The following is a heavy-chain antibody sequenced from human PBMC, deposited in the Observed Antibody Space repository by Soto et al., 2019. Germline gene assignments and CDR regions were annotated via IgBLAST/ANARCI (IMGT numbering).Heavy chain of an antibody. CDR3: AQGRGYSYGSMFDH. V-gene: IGHV3-30*18. J-gene: IGHJ4*02. Sequence: GGSLRLSCAASGFTFSNFGMHWVRQSPGKGLEWVAVISDDGRNRYYADLVKGRFTSSRDNSKNTVFLQMNNLRAEDSAVYYCAQGRGYSYGSMFDHWGQGSLVTVSS. CDR1: GFTFSNFG. CDR2: ISDDGRNR. D-gene: IGHD5-18*01.